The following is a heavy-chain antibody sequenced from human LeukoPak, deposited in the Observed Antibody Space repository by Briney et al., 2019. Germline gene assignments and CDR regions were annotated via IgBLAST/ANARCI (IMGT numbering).Heavy chain of an antibody. Sequence: GRSLRLSCAASGFTFSSYGMHWVRQAPGKGLEWVAVISYDGSNKYYADSVKGRFTISRDNSKNTLYLQMNSLRAEDTAVYYCAKGVGYCSGGSCHTPGYYYGMDVWGQGTTVTVSS. V-gene: IGHV3-30*18. CDR1: GFTFSSYG. D-gene: IGHD2-15*01. CDR3: AKGVGYCSGGSCHTPGYYYGMDV. CDR2: ISYDGSNK. J-gene: IGHJ6*02.